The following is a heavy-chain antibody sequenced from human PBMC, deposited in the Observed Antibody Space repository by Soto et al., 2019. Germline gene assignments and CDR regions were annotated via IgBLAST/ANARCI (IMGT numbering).Heavy chain of an antibody. CDR2: ISAYNGNT. CDR3: TTGLYGSGSSGGMDV. D-gene: IGHD3-10*01. CDR1: GYTFTSYG. V-gene: IGHV1-18*01. J-gene: IGHJ6*02. Sequence: ASVKVSCKASGYTFTSYGINWVRQAPGQGLEWMGWISAYNGNTNYAQKLQGRVTMTTDTSTSTAYMELNSLKTEDTAVYYCTTGLYGSGSSGGMDVWGQGTTVTVSS.